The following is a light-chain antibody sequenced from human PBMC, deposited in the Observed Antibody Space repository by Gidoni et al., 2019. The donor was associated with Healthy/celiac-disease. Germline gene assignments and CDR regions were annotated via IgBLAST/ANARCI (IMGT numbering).Light chain of an antibody. CDR3: SSYTSSSTLYVV. CDR1: SSDVGGYNY. Sequence: QSALTQPASVSGSPGQSITISCTGTSSDVGGYNYVSWYQQHPGKAPKLMIYDVSNRHSGVSNRFSGSKSGNTASLTISGLQAEDEADYYCSSYTSSSTLYVVFGGGTKLT. J-gene: IGLJ2*01. V-gene: IGLV2-14*01. CDR2: DVS.